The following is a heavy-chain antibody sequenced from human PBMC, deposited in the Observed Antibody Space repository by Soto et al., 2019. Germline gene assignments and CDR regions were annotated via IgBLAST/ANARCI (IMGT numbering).Heavy chain of an antibody. CDR3: ARSLYSGSYPNWFDP. CDR2: IYYSGST. CDR1: GGSISSYY. V-gene: IGHV4-59*01. D-gene: IGHD1-26*01. J-gene: IGHJ5*02. Sequence: PSETLSLTCTVSGGSISSYYWSWIRQPPGKGLEYIGYIYYSGSTNYNPSLKSRVTISVDTSKKQFSLKLSSVTAADTAVYYCARSLYSGSYPNWFDPWGQGSRVTVS.